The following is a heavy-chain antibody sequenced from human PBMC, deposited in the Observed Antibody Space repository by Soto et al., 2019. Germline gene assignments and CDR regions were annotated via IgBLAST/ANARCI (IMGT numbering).Heavy chain of an antibody. CDR3: ARGWFGPDV. D-gene: IGHD3-10*01. V-gene: IGHV3-74*01. J-gene: IGHJ6*01. Sequence: EVQLVESGGGLVQPGGSLRLSCAASEFTFSGRSVHWVRQAPGKGLVWVSGIDKVGTDSTYADSVKGRFTSSRDNAKNTVYLQMNILRVEHTAVFYFARGWFGPDVWGKGTAVTVS. CDR2: IDKVGTDS. CDR1: EFTFSGRS.